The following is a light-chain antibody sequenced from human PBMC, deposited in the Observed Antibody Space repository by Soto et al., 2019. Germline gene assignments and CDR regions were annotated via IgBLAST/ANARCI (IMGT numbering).Light chain of an antibody. J-gene: IGLJ1*01. V-gene: IGLV2-14*01. CDR2: EVN. CDR1: SSDVGGYDY. Sequence: QSALTQPASVSGSPGQSVTISCTGTSSDVGGYDYVSWYQQHPGTAPKLILYEVNNRPSGVSNRFSGSKSGNTASLIISGLQTDDEANYYCSAYTTSNTLIFGTGTKVNV. CDR3: SAYTTSNTLI.